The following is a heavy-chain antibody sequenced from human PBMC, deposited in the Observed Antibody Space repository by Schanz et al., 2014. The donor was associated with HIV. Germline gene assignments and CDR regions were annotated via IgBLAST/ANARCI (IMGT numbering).Heavy chain of an antibody. CDR1: GFTFSSYV. CDR3: AKDMGSGSYETFDI. D-gene: IGHD1-26*01. J-gene: IGHJ3*02. Sequence: QVQLVESGGGVVQPGRSLRLSCAASGFTFSSYVMHWVRQAPGKGLEWVTVIWYDGSSKYYADSVKGRFTISRDNSKNPLYLQMNSLRADDTALYYCAKDMGSGSYETFDIWGQGTMVTVSS. V-gene: IGHV3-33*06. CDR2: IWYDGSSK.